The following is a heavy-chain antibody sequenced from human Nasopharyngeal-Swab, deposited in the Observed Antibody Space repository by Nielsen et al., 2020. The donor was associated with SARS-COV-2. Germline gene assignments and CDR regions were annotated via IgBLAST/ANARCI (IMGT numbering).Heavy chain of an antibody. Sequence: GESLKISCKGSGYSFTSYWIGWVRQMPGKGLEWVGIIYPGDSDTRYSPSFQGQVTISADKSISTAYLQWSSLKASDTAMYYCARREVYAPYYYGMDVWGQGTTVTVSS. J-gene: IGHJ6*02. CDR1: GYSFTSYW. CDR2: IYPGDSDT. CDR3: ARREVYAPYYYGMDV. D-gene: IGHD2-8*01. V-gene: IGHV5-51*01.